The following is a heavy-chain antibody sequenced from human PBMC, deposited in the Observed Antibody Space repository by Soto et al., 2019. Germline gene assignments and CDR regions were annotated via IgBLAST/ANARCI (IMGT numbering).Heavy chain of an antibody. CDR1: GFSFTSYW. D-gene: IGHD5-18*01. Sequence: PGESLKISCTSSGFSFTSYWIAWVRQLPRKGLEWVGIIYPGDSGTRYSPSFQGQVTISADRSINTAYLQWSGLKASDTATYYCARRLGYGYTSTWAAMDVWGQGTAVTVSS. V-gene: IGHV5-51*01. CDR3: ARRLGYGYTSTWAAMDV. J-gene: IGHJ6*02. CDR2: IYPGDSGT.